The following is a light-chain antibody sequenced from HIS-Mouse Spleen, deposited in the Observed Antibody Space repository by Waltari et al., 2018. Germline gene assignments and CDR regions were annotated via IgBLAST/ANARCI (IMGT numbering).Light chain of an antibody. CDR2: DVS. Sequence: QSALTQPRSVSGSPGQSVTIPCTGTSSDVGGFNYASWYQQHPGKAPKLMIYDVSKRPSGVPDRFSGSKSGNTASLTISGLQAEDEADYYCCSYAGSYTGVFGTGTKVTVL. V-gene: IGLV2-11*01. J-gene: IGLJ1*01. CDR3: CSYAGSYTGV. CDR1: SSDVGGFNY.